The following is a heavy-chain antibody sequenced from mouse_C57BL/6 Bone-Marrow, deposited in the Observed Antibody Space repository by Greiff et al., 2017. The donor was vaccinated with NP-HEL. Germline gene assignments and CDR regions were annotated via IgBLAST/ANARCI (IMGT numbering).Heavy chain of an antibody. J-gene: IGHJ4*01. CDR3: ATFYYYYAMDY. D-gene: IGHD1-1*01. V-gene: IGHV3-6*01. CDR2: ISYDGSN. CDR1: GYSITSGYY. Sequence: DVKLQESGPGLVKPSQSLSLTCSVTGYSITSGYYWNWIRQFPGNKLEWMGYISYDGSNNYIPSLKNRISITRDTSKNQFFLKLNSVTTEDTATYYCATFYYYYAMDYWGQGTSVTVSS.